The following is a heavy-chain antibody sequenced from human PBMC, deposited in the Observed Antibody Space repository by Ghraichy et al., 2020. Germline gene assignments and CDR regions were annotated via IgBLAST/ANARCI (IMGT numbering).Heavy chain of an antibody. Sequence: ASVKVSCKASGYTFTSYDINWVRQATGQGLEWMGWMNPNSGNTGYAQKFQGRVTMTRNTSISTAYMELSSLRSEDTAVYYCARGGTSEGYSSGWYLFSYYYYGMDVWGQGTTVTVAS. CDR2: MNPNSGNT. CDR3: ARGGTSEGYSSGWYLFSYYYYGMDV. CDR1: GYTFTSYD. V-gene: IGHV1-8*01. D-gene: IGHD6-19*01. J-gene: IGHJ6*02.